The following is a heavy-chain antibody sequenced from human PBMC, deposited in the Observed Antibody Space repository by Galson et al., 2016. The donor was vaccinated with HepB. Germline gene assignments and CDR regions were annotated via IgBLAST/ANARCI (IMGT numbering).Heavy chain of an antibody. CDR1: GFKFDDFA. CDR2: VSWNSGGI. Sequence: SLRLSCAGSGFKFDDFAMHWVRQAPGKGLEWVSSVSWNSGGIDYADSVKARFIISRDNANNSLYLQMNSLRPEDTALYYCAKNRGSSVLMGYFDLWGRGTLVTVSS. V-gene: IGHV3-9*01. D-gene: IGHD3-10*01. J-gene: IGHJ2*01. CDR3: AKNRGSSVLMGYFDL.